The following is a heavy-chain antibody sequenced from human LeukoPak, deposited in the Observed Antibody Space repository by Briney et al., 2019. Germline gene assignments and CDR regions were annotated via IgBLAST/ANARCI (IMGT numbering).Heavy chain of an antibody. Sequence: ASVKVSCKASGYTFSGYYMHWVRQAPGQGPEWMGWINPNSGGTKYAQKFQGRVTMTRDTSISTAYIELSSLRSDDTAVYYCTTSYYDFWSYSSEYFQHWGQGTLVTVSS. D-gene: IGHD3-3*01. CDR1: GYTFSGYY. V-gene: IGHV1-2*02. CDR3: TTSYYDFWSYSSEYFQH. CDR2: INPNSGGT. J-gene: IGHJ1*01.